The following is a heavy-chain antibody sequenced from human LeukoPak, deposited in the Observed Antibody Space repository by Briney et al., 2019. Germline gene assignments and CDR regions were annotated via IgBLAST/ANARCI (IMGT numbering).Heavy chain of an antibody. Sequence: APVKVSCKASGYTLTNYNITWVRQAPGQGLKWMGWMNTYKGDTLYAQKFQGRVAMTADTSTNTAYMELRSLRFDDTAVYYCAREFGHCYGDNCFYFFDTWGQGFRVTVSS. V-gene: IGHV1-18*01. CDR2: MNTYKGDT. CDR1: GYTLTNYN. D-gene: IGHD4-23*01. J-gene: IGHJ4*02. CDR3: AREFGHCYGDNCFYFFDT.